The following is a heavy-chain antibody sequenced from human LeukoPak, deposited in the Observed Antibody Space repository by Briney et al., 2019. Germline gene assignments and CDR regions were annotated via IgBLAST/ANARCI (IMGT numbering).Heavy chain of an antibody. V-gene: IGHV1-46*01. Sequence: ASVKVSCKASGYTFSSHGISWVRQAPGQGLEWMGIINPSGGSTSYAQKFQGRVTMTRDTSTSTVYMELSSLRSEDTAVYYCARGIGTLQIDYWGQGTLVTVSS. CDR3: ARGIGTLQIDY. D-gene: IGHD1-1*01. CDR1: GYTFSSHG. J-gene: IGHJ4*02. CDR2: INPSGGST.